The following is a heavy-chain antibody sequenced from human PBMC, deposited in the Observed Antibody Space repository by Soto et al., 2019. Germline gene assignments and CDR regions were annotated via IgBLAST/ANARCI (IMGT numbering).Heavy chain of an antibody. CDR1: GCNYNNAG. V-gene: IGHV3-15*01. Sequence: GESLRLSRAASGCNYNNAGMSWVQKAPGKGLEWVGRIKSKTDGGTTDYAAPVKGRITISRDDSKNTRYLQMNSLKTEDTAVYYCTTGAHYYGSPNFDYWGQGTLVTVSS. D-gene: IGHD3-10*01. J-gene: IGHJ4*02. CDR2: IKSKTDGGTT. CDR3: TTGAHYYGSPNFDY.